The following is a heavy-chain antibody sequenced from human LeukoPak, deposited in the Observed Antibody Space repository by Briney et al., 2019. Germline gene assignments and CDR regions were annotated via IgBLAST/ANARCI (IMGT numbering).Heavy chain of an antibody. Sequence: GSSVKVSCKASGGTFSSYAISWVRQAPGQGLEWMGGIIPIFGTANYAQKFQGRVTITADESTSTAYMELSSLRSEDTAVYYCAGLGTYYYVSGSYYMAFDYWGKETLVTVSS. J-gene: IGHJ4*02. D-gene: IGHD3-10*01. CDR2: IIPIFGTA. V-gene: IGHV1-69*01. CDR1: GGTFSSYA. CDR3: AGLGTYYYVSGSYYMAFDY.